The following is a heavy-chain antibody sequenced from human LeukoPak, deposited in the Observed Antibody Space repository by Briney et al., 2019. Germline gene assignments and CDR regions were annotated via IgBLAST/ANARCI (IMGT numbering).Heavy chain of an antibody. CDR1: GFTLSSSW. CDR2: IKQDGSET. Sequence: PGGSLRLSCAASGFTLSSSWMNWVRQIPGKGLEWVASIKQDGSETYYVDSMKGRFTISRDNPENSLYLQMNSLRAEDTAVYYCARGWNWGLDNWGQGTLVTVSS. D-gene: IGHD3-16*01. V-gene: IGHV3-7*03. CDR3: ARGWNWGLDN. J-gene: IGHJ4*02.